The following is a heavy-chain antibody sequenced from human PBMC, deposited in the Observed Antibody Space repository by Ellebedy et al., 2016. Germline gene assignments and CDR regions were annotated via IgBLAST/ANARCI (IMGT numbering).Heavy chain of an antibody. CDR2: IYSGGST. D-gene: IGHD6-13*01. CDR3: ANTYSSSLRILVY. J-gene: IGHJ4*02. Sequence: GGSLRLSXAASGFTVSSNYMSWVRQAPGKGLEWVSVIYSGGSTYYADSVKGRFTISRDNSKNTLYLQMNSLRAEDTAVYYCANTYSSSLRILVYWGQGTLVTVSS. CDR1: GFTVSSNY. V-gene: IGHV3-53*01.